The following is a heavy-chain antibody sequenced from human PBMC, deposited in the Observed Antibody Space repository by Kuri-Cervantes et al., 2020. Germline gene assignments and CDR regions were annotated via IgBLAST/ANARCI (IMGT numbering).Heavy chain of an antibody. J-gene: IGHJ3*02. V-gene: IGHV4-30-4*02. CDR1: GGSISSGDYY. Sequence: SETLSLTCTVSGGSISSGDYYWSWIRQPPGKGLEWIGYIYYSGSTYYNPSLKSRVTISVDTSKNQFSLKLSSVTAADTAVYYCARYYDSSGYYYDRGAFDIWGQGTMVTVSS. CDR3: ARYYDSSGYYYDRGAFDI. CDR2: IYYSGST. D-gene: IGHD3-22*01.